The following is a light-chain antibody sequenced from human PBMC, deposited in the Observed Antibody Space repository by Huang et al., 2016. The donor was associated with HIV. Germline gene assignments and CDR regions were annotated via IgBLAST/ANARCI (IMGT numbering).Light chain of an antibody. J-gene: IGKJ4*01. CDR3: QQYNDWLSLT. Sequence: EIVMTQSPATLSVSPGERTTLSCRASQSISNNLAWYQQKPGQAPRLLVYGASTRATEVPVRFSGSGSGTVFTLTISSLQFEDSAVYYCQQYNDWLSLTFGGGTKVGIK. V-gene: IGKV3-15*01. CDR1: QSISNN. CDR2: GAS.